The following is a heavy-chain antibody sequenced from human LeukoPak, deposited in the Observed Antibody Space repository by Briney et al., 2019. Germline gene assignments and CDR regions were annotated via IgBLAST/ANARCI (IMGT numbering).Heavy chain of an antibody. J-gene: IGHJ4*02. V-gene: IGHV4-31*03. CDR1: GDSISNGGSISNGGHY. CDR2: IYHSGNT. Sequence: PSETLSLTCIVSGDSISNGGSISNGGHYWSWIRQFPGKGLEWIGYIYHSGNTYYNPSLESRVTMSVDTSENRFSLKVNSVTAADTAIYYCARDTRIEWLRFLDYWGQGILVTVSS. D-gene: IGHD5-12*01. CDR3: ARDTRIEWLRFLDY.